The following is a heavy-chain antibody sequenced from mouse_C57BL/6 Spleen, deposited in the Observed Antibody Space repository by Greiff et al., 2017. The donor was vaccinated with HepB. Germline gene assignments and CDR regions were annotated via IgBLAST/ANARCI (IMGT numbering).Heavy chain of an antibody. CDR3: ARKLDSSGPFDY. CDR1: GYTFTDYY. CDR2: IYPGSGNT. J-gene: IGHJ2*01. D-gene: IGHD3-2*02. V-gene: IGHV1-76*01. Sequence: VKLMESGAELVRPGASVKLSCKASGYTFTDYYINWVKQRPGQGLEWIARIYPGSGNTYYNEKFKGKATLTAEKSSSTAYMQLSSLTSEDSAVYFCARKLDSSGPFDYWGQGTTLTVSS.